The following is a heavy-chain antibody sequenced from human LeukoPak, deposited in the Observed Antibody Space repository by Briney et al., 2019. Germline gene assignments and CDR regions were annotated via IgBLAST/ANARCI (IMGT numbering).Heavy chain of an antibody. CDR2: IYYSGST. Sequence: SQTLSLTCAVSGGSISSGGYSWSWIRQPPGKGLEWIGYIYYSGSTYYNPSLKSRVTISVDTSKNQFSLKLSSVTAADTAVYYCASGYYYDSSGTSDAFDIWGQGTMVTVSS. CDR3: ASGYYYDSSGTSDAFDI. V-gene: IGHV4-30-2*03. D-gene: IGHD3-22*01. CDR1: GGSISSGGYS. J-gene: IGHJ3*02.